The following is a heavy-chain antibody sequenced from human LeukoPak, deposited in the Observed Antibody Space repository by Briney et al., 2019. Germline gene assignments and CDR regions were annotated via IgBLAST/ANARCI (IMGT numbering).Heavy chain of an antibody. CDR2: ITSKTDGGTT. CDR3: TTDRPVDTAMVVYYYGMDV. J-gene: IGHJ6*02. Sequence: PGGSLRLSCAASGFTFSNAWMSWVRQAPGKGLEWVGRITSKTDGGTTDYAAPVKGRFTISRDDSKNTLYLQMNSLKTEDTAVYYCTTDRPVDTAMVVYYYGMDVWGQGTTVTVSS. D-gene: IGHD5-18*01. CDR1: GFTFSNAW. V-gene: IGHV3-15*01.